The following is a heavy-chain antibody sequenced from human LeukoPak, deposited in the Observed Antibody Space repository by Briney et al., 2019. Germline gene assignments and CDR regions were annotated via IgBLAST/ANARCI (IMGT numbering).Heavy chain of an antibody. V-gene: IGHV4-59*11. CDR1: GGSFSTHY. J-gene: IGHJ4*02. D-gene: IGHD3-16*01. Sequence: SETLSLTSTVSGGSFSTHYWNWVRQPPGKGLEWIGSVFYSGITTYNPSLKSRLTISLDTSKNQFSLKLSSVTAADAAVYYCARRDGIYSYGLDYWGQGILVTVSS. CDR3: ARRDGIYSYGLDY. CDR2: VFYSGIT.